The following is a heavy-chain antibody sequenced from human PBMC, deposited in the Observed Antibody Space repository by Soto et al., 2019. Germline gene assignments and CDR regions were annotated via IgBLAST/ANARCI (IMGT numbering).Heavy chain of an antibody. CDR2: ITSSGDKT. CDR3: ARDCASTSCSVWRD. V-gene: IGHV3-23*01. CDR1: GFSLNSFA. D-gene: IGHD2-2*01. Sequence: EVQLLESGGDLVQPGGSLRLSCAASGFSLNSFAMAWVRQAPGKGLEWVSTITSSGDKTSYADSVKGRFIISRDNSKNMLYLHMNSLRVEDTALYYCARDCASTSCSVWRDWGQGTLVTVSS. J-gene: IGHJ4*02.